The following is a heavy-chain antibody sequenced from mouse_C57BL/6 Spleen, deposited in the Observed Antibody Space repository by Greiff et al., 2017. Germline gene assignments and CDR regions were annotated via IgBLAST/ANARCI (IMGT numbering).Heavy chain of an antibody. Sequence: EVKLMESGPELVKPGDSVKISCKASGYSFTGYFMNWVMQSHGKSLEWIGRINPYNGDTFYNQKFKGKATLTVDKSSSTAHMELRSLTSEDSAVYYCARGGSSWYFDVWGTGTTVTVSS. CDR3: ARGGSSWYFDV. J-gene: IGHJ1*03. CDR1: GYSFTGYF. V-gene: IGHV1-20*01. D-gene: IGHD1-1*01. CDR2: INPYNGDT.